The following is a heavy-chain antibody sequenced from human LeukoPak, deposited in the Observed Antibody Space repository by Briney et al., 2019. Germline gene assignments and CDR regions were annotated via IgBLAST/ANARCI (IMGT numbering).Heavy chain of an antibody. Sequence: SETLSLTCTVSGGSISSYYCSWIRQPPGKGLEWIGYIYYSGSTNYNPSLKSRVTISVDTSKNQFSLRLSSVTAADTAVYYCARGGYSYVDYWGQGTLVTVSS. CDR1: GGSISSYY. CDR2: IYYSGST. D-gene: IGHD5-18*01. J-gene: IGHJ4*02. V-gene: IGHV4-59*01. CDR3: ARGGYSYVDY.